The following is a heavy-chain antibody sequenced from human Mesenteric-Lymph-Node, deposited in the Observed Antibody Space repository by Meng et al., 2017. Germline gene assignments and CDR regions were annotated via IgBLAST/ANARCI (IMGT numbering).Heavy chain of an antibody. CDR3: TRLWGDSGSYY. Sequence: GESLKISCAASGFTFSDYAMTWVRQAPGKGPEWVSVIGRAGGDIKYADSVLGRFTISRDNSKNTLYLQMNSLRADDTAVYYCTRLWGDSGSYYWGQGTLVTVSS. CDR2: IGRAGGDI. V-gene: IGHV3-23*01. D-gene: IGHD1-26*01. J-gene: IGHJ4*02. CDR1: GFTFSDYA.